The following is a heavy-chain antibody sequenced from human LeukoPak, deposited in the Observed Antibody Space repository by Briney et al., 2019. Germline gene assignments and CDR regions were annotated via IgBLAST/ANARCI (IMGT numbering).Heavy chain of an antibody. J-gene: IGHJ3*02. Sequence: PGGSLSLSCAPSGFTLSSFWMSWVRQAPGKGLEWVANINQDESEKYYVDSVKGRFTISRDNAKNSLYLQMNSLRAEDTAVYYCAREIIRTDEGAFDIWGQGTVVTVSS. D-gene: IGHD1-14*01. CDR2: INQDESEK. CDR1: GFTLSSFW. V-gene: IGHV3-7*01. CDR3: AREIIRTDEGAFDI.